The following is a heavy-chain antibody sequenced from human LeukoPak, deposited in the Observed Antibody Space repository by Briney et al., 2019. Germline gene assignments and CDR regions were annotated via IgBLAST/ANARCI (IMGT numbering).Heavy chain of an antibody. CDR2: ISGSGGST. D-gene: IGHD3-22*01. CDR3: ARVTGFSYYDSSGYLDY. J-gene: IGHJ4*02. V-gene: IGHV3-23*01. Sequence: GGSLRLSCAASGFTFSSYAMSWVRQAPGKGLEWVSAISGSGGSTYYADSVKGRFTISRDNSKNTLYLQMNSLRSEDTAVYYCARVTGFSYYDSSGYLDYWGQGTLVTVSS. CDR1: GFTFSSYA.